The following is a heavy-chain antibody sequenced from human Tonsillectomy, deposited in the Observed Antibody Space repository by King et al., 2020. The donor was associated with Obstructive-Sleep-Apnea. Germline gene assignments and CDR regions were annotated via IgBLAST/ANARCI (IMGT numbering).Heavy chain of an antibody. CDR2: ISASGGST. D-gene: IGHD5-12*01. CDR3: AKFRIVATGRYYYYGMDV. Sequence: VQLVESGGGLVQPGGSLRLSCAASGFTFSSYAMSWVRQAPGRGLEWVSTISASGGSTYYADSVKGRFTISRDNSKNTLYLQMNSLRAEDTAVYYCAKFRIVATGRYYYYGMDVWGQGTTVTVSS. V-gene: IGHV3-23*04. J-gene: IGHJ6*02. CDR1: GFTFSSYA.